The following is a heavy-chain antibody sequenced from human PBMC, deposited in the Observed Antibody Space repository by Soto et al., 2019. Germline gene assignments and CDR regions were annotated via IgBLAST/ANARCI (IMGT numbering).Heavy chain of an antibody. CDR2: ISYDGSNK. Sequence: PGGSMRLSCAASGFNFSSYAMHWVRQATGKGLEWVAVISYDGSNKYYADSVKGRFTISRDNSKNTLYLQMNSLRAEDTAVYYCARDMGIRGDYGMDVWGQGTTVTVSS. V-gene: IGHV3-30-3*01. CDR3: ARDMGIRGDYGMDV. D-gene: IGHD6-13*01. J-gene: IGHJ6*02. CDR1: GFNFSSYA.